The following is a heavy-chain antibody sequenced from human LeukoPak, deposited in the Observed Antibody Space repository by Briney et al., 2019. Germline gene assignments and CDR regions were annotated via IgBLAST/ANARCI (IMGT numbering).Heavy chain of an antibody. CDR1: GGSFSGYY. CDR2: INHSGST. V-gene: IGHV4-34*01. Sequence: PSETLSLTCAVYGGSFSGYYWSWIRQPPGKGLEWIGEINHSGSTNYNPSLKSRVTISVDTSKNQFSLKLSSVTAADTAVYYCARNQMATKIKDAFDIWGQGTMVTVSS. CDR3: ARNQMATKIKDAFDI. D-gene: IGHD5-24*01. J-gene: IGHJ3*02.